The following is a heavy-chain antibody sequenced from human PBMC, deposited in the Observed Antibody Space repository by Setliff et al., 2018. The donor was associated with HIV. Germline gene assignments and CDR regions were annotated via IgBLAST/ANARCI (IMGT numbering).Heavy chain of an antibody. CDR1: GVTVSKNY. J-gene: IGHJ2*01. CDR3: ARSNLRRYGDPDWYFDL. Sequence: GGSLRLSCAASGVTVSKNYMSWVRQAPGKGLEWASVIYTGGATFYADSVKARFTISRDNSRNTQYLQMNSLRAEDTAVYYCARSNLRRYGDPDWYFDLWGRGTLVTVS. D-gene: IGHD4-17*01. V-gene: IGHV3-66*02. CDR2: IYTGGAT.